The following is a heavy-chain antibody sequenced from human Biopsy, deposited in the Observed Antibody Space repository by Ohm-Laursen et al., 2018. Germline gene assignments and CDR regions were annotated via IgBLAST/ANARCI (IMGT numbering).Heavy chain of an antibody. Sequence: SLRLSCAASGFIFDDYAMHWVRQAPGKGLEWVSGISWDSGRIDYADSVKGRFTISRDNAKNSLYLQMNSLKTEDTAVYYCSTVLLFGAVTIPYLGQGTLVTVSS. V-gene: IGHV3-9*01. J-gene: IGHJ4*02. CDR3: STVLLFGAVTIPY. D-gene: IGHD3-3*01. CDR1: GFIFDDYA. CDR2: ISWDSGRI.